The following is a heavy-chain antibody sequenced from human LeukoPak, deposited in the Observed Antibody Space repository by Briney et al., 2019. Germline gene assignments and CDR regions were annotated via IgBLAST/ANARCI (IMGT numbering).Heavy chain of an antibody. J-gene: IGHJ4*02. CDR1: GGSISSSSYY. Sequence: SETLSLTCTVSGGSISSSSYYWGWIRQPPGKGLERIGYMYYSGSINYNPSLKSRVTISVDRSKNQFSLKLSSVTAADTAVYYCATDLYSSNWYYFDYWGQGTLVTVSS. CDR2: MYYSGSI. V-gene: IGHV4-61*05. CDR3: ATDLYSSNWYYFDY. D-gene: IGHD6-13*01.